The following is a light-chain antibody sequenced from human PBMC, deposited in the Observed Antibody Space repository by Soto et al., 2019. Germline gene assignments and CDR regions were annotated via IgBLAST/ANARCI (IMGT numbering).Light chain of an antibody. CDR3: QSYDSSLSVV. Sequence: QSVLTQPPSVSGAPGQRVTISCTGSSSNIGAGYDVHWYQQLPGTAPKLLIYGNINRPSGVPDRFSGSKSGTSASLAITGLQAEYEADYYCQSYDSSLSVVFGGGTKLTVL. V-gene: IGLV1-40*01. CDR1: SSNIGAGYD. CDR2: GNI. J-gene: IGLJ2*01.